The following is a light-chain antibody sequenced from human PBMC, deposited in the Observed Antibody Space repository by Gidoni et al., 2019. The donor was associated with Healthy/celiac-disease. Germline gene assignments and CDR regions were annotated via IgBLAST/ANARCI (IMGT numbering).Light chain of an antibody. J-gene: IGLJ3*02. CDR1: SSNIGSNY. CDR2: RNN. CDR3: AAWDDSLSAWV. V-gene: IGLV1-47*01. Sequence: QSVLTQPPSASGTPGPRVTISCSGSSSNIGSNYVYWYQQLPGTAPNLLIYRNNQLPSGVPDRFSGSKSGTSASLAISGLRSEDEADYYCAAWDDSLSAWVVGGGTKLTVL.